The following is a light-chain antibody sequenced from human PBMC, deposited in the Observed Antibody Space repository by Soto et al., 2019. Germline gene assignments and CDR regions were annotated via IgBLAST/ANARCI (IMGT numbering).Light chain of an antibody. J-gene: IGKJ1*01. CDR1: QSLSSN. CDR2: AAS. V-gene: IGKV3-15*01. CDR3: QQYKNWPRT. Sequence: EIVMTQSPATLSLSPGERATLSCRASQSLSSNLAWYQQKPGQDPRLLIYAASTRATGIPARFSGSGSGTEFTLTISSLQSEDFAVYYCQQYKNWPRTFGQGTKVDIK.